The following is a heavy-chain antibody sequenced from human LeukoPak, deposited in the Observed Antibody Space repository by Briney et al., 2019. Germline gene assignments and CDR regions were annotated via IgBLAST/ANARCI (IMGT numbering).Heavy chain of an antibody. Sequence: GGSLRLSCAASGFTVSSNYMSWVRQAPGKGLEWVSVIYIGGSTYYADSVKGRYTISRDISKNTLYLQMNSLRAEDTAMYYCARLGFVVPTVIFDYWGQGTLVTVSS. CDR3: ARLGFVVPTVIFDY. V-gene: IGHV3-53*01. CDR1: GFTVSSNY. CDR2: IYIGGST. D-gene: IGHD2-2*02. J-gene: IGHJ4*02.